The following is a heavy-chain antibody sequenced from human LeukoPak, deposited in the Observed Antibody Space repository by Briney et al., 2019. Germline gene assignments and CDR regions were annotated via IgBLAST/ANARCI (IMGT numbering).Heavy chain of an antibody. D-gene: IGHD6-19*01. V-gene: IGHV3-30*18. CDR3: AKPLSSAWTGMDV. CDR2: ISYDGSNK. Sequence: GRSLRLSCAASGFTFSTYGMHWVRQAPGKGLEWVAVISYDGSNKYYADSVKGRFAISRDNSKNTLYLQMNSLRAEDTAVYYCAKPLSSAWTGMDVWGQGTTVTVSS. J-gene: IGHJ6*02. CDR1: GFTFSTYG.